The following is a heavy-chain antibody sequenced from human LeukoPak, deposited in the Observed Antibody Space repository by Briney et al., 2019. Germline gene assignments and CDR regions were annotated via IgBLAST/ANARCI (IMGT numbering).Heavy chain of an antibody. Sequence: GESLKISCKGSGYSFTSYWIGWVRQMPGKGLEWMGIIYPGDSDTRYSPSFQGQVTISADKSISTAYLQWSSLKASDTAMYYCARGPRGLADYYYMDVWGKGTTVTVSS. CDR1: GYSFTSYW. CDR2: IYPGDSDT. V-gene: IGHV5-51*01. D-gene: IGHD6-19*01. CDR3: ARGPRGLADYYYMDV. J-gene: IGHJ6*03.